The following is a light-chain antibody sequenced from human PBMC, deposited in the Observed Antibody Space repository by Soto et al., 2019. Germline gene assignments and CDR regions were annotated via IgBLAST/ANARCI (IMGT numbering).Light chain of an antibody. J-gene: IGKJ1*01. CDR2: GAS. Sequence: EIVMTQSPATLSVSPGERATFSCRASQSVSSNLAWYQQKPGQAPRLLIYGASNRATGIPDRFSGSGSGTDFTLTISRLEPEDFAVYYCQQYGSSPRTFGQGTKVEIK. CDR1: QSVSSN. V-gene: IGKV3-20*01. CDR3: QQYGSSPRT.